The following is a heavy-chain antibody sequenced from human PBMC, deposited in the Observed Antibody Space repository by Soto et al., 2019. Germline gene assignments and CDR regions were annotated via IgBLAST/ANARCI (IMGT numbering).Heavy chain of an antibody. V-gene: IGHV4-61*01. CDR1: GGSVSDKTYY. CDR3: ARLDTVANYFDY. CDR2: VYYSGTT. D-gene: IGHD3-3*01. J-gene: IGHJ4*02. Sequence: KPSETLSLTCSVSGGSVSDKTYYWSWIRQPPGKRLEWIGYVYYSGTTNYNHSLKSRVTMSLDTSKNQFSLRLTSVTAADTAVYFCARLDTVANYFDYWGQGALVTVSS.